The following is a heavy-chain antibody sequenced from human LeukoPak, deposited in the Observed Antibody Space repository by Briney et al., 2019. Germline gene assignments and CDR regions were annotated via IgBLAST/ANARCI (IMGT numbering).Heavy chain of an antibody. CDR3: AKDPIVVVPAAILDDAFDI. Sequence: QTGGSLRLSCAASGFTFSSYAMSWVRQAPGKGLEWVSAISGSGGSTYYADSVKGRFTISRDNSKNTLYLQVNSLRAEDTAVYYCAKDPIVVVPAAILDDAFDIWGQGTMVTVSS. CDR1: GFTFSSYA. CDR2: ISGSGGST. J-gene: IGHJ3*02. D-gene: IGHD2-2*02. V-gene: IGHV3-23*01.